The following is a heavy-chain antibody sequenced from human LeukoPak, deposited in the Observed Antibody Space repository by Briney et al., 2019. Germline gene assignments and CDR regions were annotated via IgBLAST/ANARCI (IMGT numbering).Heavy chain of an antibody. D-gene: IGHD6-13*01. CDR1: GFTFSSYA. Sequence: GGSLRLSCAASGFTFSSYAMSWVRQAPGKGLEWVSAISGSGGSTHYADSVKGRFTISRDNSKNTLYLQMNSLRAEDTAVYYCAKTDSSSWYVSNWFDPWGQGTLVTVSS. CDR2: ISGSGGST. J-gene: IGHJ5*02. V-gene: IGHV3-23*01. CDR3: AKTDSSSWYVSNWFDP.